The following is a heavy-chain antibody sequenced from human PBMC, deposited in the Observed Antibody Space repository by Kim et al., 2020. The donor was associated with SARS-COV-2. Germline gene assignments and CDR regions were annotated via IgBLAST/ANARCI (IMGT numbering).Heavy chain of an antibody. V-gene: IGHV3-74*01. CDR3: ARDVAGQDGT. D-gene: IGHD1-26*01. Sequence: GGSLRLSCVASGFTLRRYWMHWVRQAPGQGLVWVSRINEGGSITNYADSVKGRFTISRDNTKNTLYLQMDSLRAEDTAAYYCARDVAGQDGTWGQGTLVT. CDR2: INEGGSIT. CDR1: GFTLRRYW. J-gene: IGHJ4*02.